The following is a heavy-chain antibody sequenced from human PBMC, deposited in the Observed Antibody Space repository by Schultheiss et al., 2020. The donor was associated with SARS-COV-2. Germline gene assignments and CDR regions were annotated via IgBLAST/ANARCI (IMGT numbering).Heavy chain of an antibody. D-gene: IGHD5-24*01. CDR2: INAGNGNT. V-gene: IGHV1-3*01. CDR3: ARGKIWPKYYYYGMDV. CDR1: GYTFTSYA. J-gene: IGHJ6*02. Sequence: GESLKISCKASGYTFTSYAMHWVRQAPGQRLEWMGWINAGNGNTKYSQKFQGRVTITRDTSASTAYMELSSLRSEDTAVYFCARGKIWPKYYYYGMDVWGQGTTVTVSS.